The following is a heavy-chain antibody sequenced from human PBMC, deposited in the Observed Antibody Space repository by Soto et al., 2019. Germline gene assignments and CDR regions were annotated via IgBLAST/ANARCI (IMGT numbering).Heavy chain of an antibody. CDR1: GGSFSGYY. CDR2: INHSGST. CDR3: ARVGCSSTSCYRGRYFDL. V-gene: IGHV4-34*01. D-gene: IGHD2-2*02. Sequence: PSETLSLTCAVYGGSFSGYYWSWIRQPPGKGLEWIGEINHSGSTNYNPSLKSRVTISVDTSKNQFSLKLSSVTAADTAVYYCARVGCSSTSCYRGRYFDLWGRGTLVTVSS. J-gene: IGHJ2*01.